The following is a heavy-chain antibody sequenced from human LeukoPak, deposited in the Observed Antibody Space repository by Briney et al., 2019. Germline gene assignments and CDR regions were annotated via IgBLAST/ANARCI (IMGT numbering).Heavy chain of an antibody. J-gene: IGHJ4*02. CDR1: GCSISSGGYY. Sequence: SQTLSLTCTVSGCSISSGGYYWSWLRQHPGKGLEWTGYIYYSGCTYYYPSRKSRVTISVDTSKNQFSLKLSSVTAADTVVYYCARAITIAYYYGAGSYTYYFDYWGQGTLVTVSS. D-gene: IGHD3-10*01. CDR2: IYYSGCT. V-gene: IGHV4-31*03. CDR3: ARAITIAYYYGAGSYTYYFDY.